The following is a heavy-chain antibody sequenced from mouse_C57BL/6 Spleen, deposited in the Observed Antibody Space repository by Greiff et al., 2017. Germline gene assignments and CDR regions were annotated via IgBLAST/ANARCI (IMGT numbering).Heavy chain of an antibody. V-gene: IGHV5-6*01. CDR1: GFTFSSYG. J-gene: IGHJ4*01. D-gene: IGHD2-4*01. Sequence: EVQGVESGGDLVKPGGSLKLSCAASGFTFSSYGMSWVRQTPDKRLEWVATISSGGSYTYYPDSVKGRFTISRDNAKNTLYLQMSSLKSEDTAMYYCARENDYSYYYAMDYWGQRTSVTVSS. CDR3: ARENDYSYYYAMDY. CDR2: ISSGGSYT.